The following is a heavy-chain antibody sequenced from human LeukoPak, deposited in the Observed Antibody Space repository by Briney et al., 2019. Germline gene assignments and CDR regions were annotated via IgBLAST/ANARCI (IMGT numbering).Heavy chain of an antibody. D-gene: IGHD6-19*01. Sequence: PVQSLDSASVLTIDLSIIDYADSVKGRFTISRDKAKNSLYLQMNSLRAEDTAVYYCVRDKGWAFDYWGQGTLIAVSS. V-gene: IGHV3-48*01. J-gene: IGHJ4*02. CDR3: VRDKGWAFDY. CDR2: LTIDLSII.